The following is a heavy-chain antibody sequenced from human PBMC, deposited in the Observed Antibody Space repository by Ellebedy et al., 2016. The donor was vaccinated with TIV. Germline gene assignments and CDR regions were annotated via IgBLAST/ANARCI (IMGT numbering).Heavy chain of an antibody. D-gene: IGHD3-10*01. CDR2: MNPKSGNT. CDR3: ARGVGSGTYYNGWLDS. J-gene: IGHJ5*01. CDR1: GYDFTTYD. V-gene: IGHV1-8*01. Sequence: AASVKVSCKSSGYDFTTYDINWLRQATGQGLEWMGWMNPKSGNTGYARKFRGRVTMTRNTSITTAYLELSRLTFEDTAVYYCARGVGSGTYYNGWLDSWGQGTLVTV.